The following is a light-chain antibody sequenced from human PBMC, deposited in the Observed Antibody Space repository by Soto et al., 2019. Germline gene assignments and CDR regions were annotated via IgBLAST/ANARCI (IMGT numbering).Light chain of an antibody. CDR3: QQYNIWPLWT. CDR2: AAS. CDR1: ESVTSS. J-gene: IGKJ1*01. Sequence: IVMTQSAATLSVSPGDRATLSCRASESVTSSLAWYQQKPGQPPRLLIYAASTRATDVPARFSGGGSETEFTLTISSLQSEDFAVYFCQQYNIWPLWTFGQRTKVDIK. V-gene: IGKV3-15*01.